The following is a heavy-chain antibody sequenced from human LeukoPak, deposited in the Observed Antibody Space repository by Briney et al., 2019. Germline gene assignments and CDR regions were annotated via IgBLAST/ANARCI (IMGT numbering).Heavy chain of an antibody. J-gene: IGHJ4*02. D-gene: IGHD1-26*01. CDR3: ARAAYSGSYHSDY. CDR2: IYYSGST. V-gene: IGHV4-61*08. Sequence: SGTLSLTCAVSGGSISSGGYSWSWIRQPPGKGLEWIGYIYYSGSTNYNPSLKSRVTISVDTSKNQFSLKLSSVTAADTAVYYCARAAYSGSYHSDYWGQGTLVTVSS. CDR1: GGSISSGGYS.